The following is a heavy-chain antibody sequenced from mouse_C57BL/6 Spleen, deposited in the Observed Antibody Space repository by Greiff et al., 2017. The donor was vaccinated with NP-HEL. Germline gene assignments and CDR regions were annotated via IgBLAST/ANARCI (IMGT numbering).Heavy chain of an antibody. CDR3: ARRDGSSYYDC. J-gene: IGHJ2*01. CDR2: IYPGDGDT. Sequence: QVQLKESGPELVRPGASVKISCKASGYAFSSSGMNWVKQRPGKGLEWIGRIYPGDGDTNYNGKFKGKATLTADKSSSTAYMQLRSLPSEDSAVYSCARRDGSSYYDCWGQGTTLTVSS. CDR1: GYAFSSSG. D-gene: IGHD1-1*01. V-gene: IGHV1-82*01.